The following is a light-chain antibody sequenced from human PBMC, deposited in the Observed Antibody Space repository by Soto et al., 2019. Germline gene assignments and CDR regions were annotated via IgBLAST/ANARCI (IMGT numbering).Light chain of an antibody. V-gene: IGKV1-39*01. J-gene: IGKJ3*01. CDR1: QSISSY. CDR2: APS. CDR3: QQSYNTPHVFT. Sequence: DIQMTQSPSSLSASVGDIVTITCRASQSISSYLNWYKQKPGKAPKLLIYAPSSLQSGAPSRFSGSGSGTDFPLTISSLQPEDFATDYCQQSYNTPHVFTFGPGTKVDI.